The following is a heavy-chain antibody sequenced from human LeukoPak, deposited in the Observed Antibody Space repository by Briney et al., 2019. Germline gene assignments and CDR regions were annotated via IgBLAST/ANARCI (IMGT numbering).Heavy chain of an antibody. CDR3: ARLYSSSWYGEDYFGY. V-gene: IGHV4-34*01. CDR2: INHSGST. J-gene: IGHJ4*02. CDR1: GGSFSGYY. Sequence: SETLSLTCAVYGGSFSGYYWSWIRQPPGKGLEWIGEINHSGSTNYNPSLKSRVTISVDTSKNQFSLKLSSVTAADTAVYYCARLYSSSWYGEDYFGYWGQGTLVTVSS. D-gene: IGHD6-13*01.